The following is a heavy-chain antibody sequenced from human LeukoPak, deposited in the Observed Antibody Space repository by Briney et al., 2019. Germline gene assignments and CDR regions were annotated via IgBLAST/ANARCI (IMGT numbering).Heavy chain of an antibody. CDR1: GFPISSID. D-gene: IGHD1-1*01. CDR3: ETTIWTGQFPDYFDD. J-gene: IGHJ4*02. V-gene: IGHV3-23*01. Sequence: PGGSLRLSCAVSGFPISSIDMTWGRQAPGKGLEWVSSIGRAGTTYYADSVKGRFTISRDTSKNTLFLQMNSLGPEDTAVYYCETTIWTGQFPDYFDDWGQGTLVTVSS. CDR2: IGRAGTT.